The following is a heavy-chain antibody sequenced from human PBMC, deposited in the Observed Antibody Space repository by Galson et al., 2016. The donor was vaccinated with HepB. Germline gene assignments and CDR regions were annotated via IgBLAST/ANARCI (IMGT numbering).Heavy chain of an antibody. Sequence: SLRLSCAASGFTFKTHAMSWVRQAPGKGLEWVSSISGSGSSTYSADSVKGRFTISRDNSKDTLYLQMNNLRAEDTAVYYCAKDRGLCSDGNCYPEYFQHWGQGTLVTVSS. CDR3: AKDRGLCSDGNCYPEYFQH. CDR2: ISGSGSST. J-gene: IGHJ1*01. V-gene: IGHV3-23*01. D-gene: IGHD2-15*01. CDR1: GFTFKTHA.